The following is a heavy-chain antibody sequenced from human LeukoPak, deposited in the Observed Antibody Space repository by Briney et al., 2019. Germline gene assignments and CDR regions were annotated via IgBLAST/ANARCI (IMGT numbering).Heavy chain of an antibody. D-gene: IGHD1-26*01. CDR1: GFTFSSYS. V-gene: IGHV3-21*01. J-gene: IGHJ4*02. CDR2: ITSSSSYI. Sequence: GGSLRLSCAASGFTFSSYSMNWVRQAPGKGLEWVSSITSSSSYIYYADSVKGRFTISRDNAKNSLYLQMNSLRAEDTAVCYCARDRAALKVGATDYWGQGTLVTVSS. CDR3: ARDRAALKVGATDY.